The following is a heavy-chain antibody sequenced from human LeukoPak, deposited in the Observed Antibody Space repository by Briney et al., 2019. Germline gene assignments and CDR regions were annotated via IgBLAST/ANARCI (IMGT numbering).Heavy chain of an antibody. CDR3: ARRVALPLCTNGVCSYYYYYMDV. J-gene: IGHJ6*03. Sequence: GASVKVSCKASGYTFTGYYMHWVRQAPGQGLEWMGWINPNSGGTNYAQKFQGRVTMTRDTSITTAYMELSRLRSDDTAVYYCARRVALPLCTNGVCSYYYYYMDVWGKGTTVTVSS. CDR2: INPNSGGT. V-gene: IGHV1-2*02. CDR1: GYTFTGYY. D-gene: IGHD2-8*01.